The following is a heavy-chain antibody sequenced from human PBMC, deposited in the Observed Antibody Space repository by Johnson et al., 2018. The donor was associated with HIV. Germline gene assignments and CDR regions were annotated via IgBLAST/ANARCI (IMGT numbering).Heavy chain of an antibody. Sequence: VQLVESGGGLAQPGGSLRLSCAASGFTVSSNYMSWVRQAPGKGLEWVAGVYSGGSTYYADSVKGRFTISRDNSKNTLYLQMNSLRAEDTAVYYCARVHSGGAFDIWGQGTMVTVSS. J-gene: IGHJ3*02. CDR2: VYSGGST. CDR1: GFTVSSNY. CDR3: ARVHSGGAFDI. V-gene: IGHV3-66*01.